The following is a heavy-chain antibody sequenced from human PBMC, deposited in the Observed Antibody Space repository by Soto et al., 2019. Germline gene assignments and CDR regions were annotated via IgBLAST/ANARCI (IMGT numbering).Heavy chain of an antibody. CDR2: ISGSGDST. D-gene: IGHD6-19*01. CDR3: AKERSSGWSLDY. CDR1: GFTFSTYA. V-gene: IGHV3-23*01. J-gene: IGHJ4*02. Sequence: EVQLLESGGGLVQPGGSLRLSCAASGFTFSTYAMNWVRQAPGKGLEWVSGISGSGDSTYYADSVKGRFTISRDNSKNTLYLQMNSQRAEDTAVFYCAKERSSGWSLDYWGQGTLVTVSS.